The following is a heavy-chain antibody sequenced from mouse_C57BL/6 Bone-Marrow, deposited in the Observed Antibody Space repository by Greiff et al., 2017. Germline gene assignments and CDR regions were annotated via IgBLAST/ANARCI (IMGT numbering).Heavy chain of an antibody. J-gene: IGHJ3*01. V-gene: IGHV1-69*01. CDR2: IDPSDSYT. CDR1: GYTFTSYW. Sequence: VQLQQPGAELVMPGASVKLSCKASGYTFTSYWMHWVKQRPGQGLEWIGEIDPSDSYTNYNQKFKGKSTLTVDKSSSTAYMQLSSLTSEDSAVYYCARNSNYLSWFAYWGQGTLVTVSA. CDR3: ARNSNYLSWFAY. D-gene: IGHD2-5*01.